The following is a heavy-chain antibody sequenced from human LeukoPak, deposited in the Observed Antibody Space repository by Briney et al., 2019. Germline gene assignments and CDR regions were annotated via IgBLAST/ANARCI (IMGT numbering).Heavy chain of an antibody. D-gene: IGHD6-13*01. CDR1: GGSISSGSYY. CDR3: ARVAAAGILNYYYYMDV. J-gene: IGHJ6*03. CDR2: IYTSGST. V-gene: IGHV4-61*02. Sequence: SETLSLTCTVSGGSISSGSYYWSWIRQPAGKGLEWIGRIYTSGSTNYNPSLKSRVTISVDTSKNQFSLELSSVTAADTAVYYCARVAAAGILNYYYYMDVWGKGTTVTVSS.